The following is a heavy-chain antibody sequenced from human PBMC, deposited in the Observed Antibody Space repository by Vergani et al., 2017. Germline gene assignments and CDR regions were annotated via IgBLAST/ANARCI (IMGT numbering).Heavy chain of an antibody. D-gene: IGHD3-22*01. CDR1: GFTFTSSA. CDR2: IVVGSGNT. Sequence: QMQLVQSGPEVKTPGTSVKVSCKASGFTFTSSAMQWVRQARGQRLEWIGWIVVGSGNTNYAQKFQERVTITRDMSTSTAYMELSSLRSEDTAVYYCAAGILRYYYDSSPRFDYWGQGTLVTVSS. CDR3: AAGILRYYYDSSPRFDY. J-gene: IGHJ4*02. V-gene: IGHV1-58*02.